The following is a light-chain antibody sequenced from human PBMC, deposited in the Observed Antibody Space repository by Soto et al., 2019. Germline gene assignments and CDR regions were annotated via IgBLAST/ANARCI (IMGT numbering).Light chain of an antibody. CDR2: DNN. V-gene: IGLV1-51*01. CDR1: SSNIGNNY. Sequence: QSVLAQPPSVSAAPGQKVTISCSGSSSNIGNNYVSWYQHFPGTAPKLLIYDNNKRPSGTPDRFSGSKSGTSATLGITGLQTGDEADYYCATRDNSLKTGVFGGGTQLTVL. J-gene: IGLJ3*02. CDR3: ATRDNSLKTGV.